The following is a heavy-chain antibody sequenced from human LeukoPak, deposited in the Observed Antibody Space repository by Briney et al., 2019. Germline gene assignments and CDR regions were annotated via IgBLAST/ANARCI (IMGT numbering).Heavy chain of an antibody. Sequence: ASVSVSCTASAYTFTVYYMHWVRQAPGQGRGWMGWIKPNSGGTNYAQKFQGRVTMTRDTSISTAYMELSTLRSDDTAVYYCARDGPLSGSSWYDWGQGNLVTVSS. CDR2: IKPNSGGT. CDR1: AYTFTVYY. J-gene: IGHJ1*01. V-gene: IGHV1-2*02. D-gene: IGHD6-13*01. CDR3: ARDGPLSGSSWYD.